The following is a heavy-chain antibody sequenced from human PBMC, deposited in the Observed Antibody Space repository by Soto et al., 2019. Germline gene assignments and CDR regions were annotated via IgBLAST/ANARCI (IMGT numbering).Heavy chain of an antibody. CDR1: GFTFSSYS. V-gene: IGHV3-21*01. J-gene: IGHJ1*01. Sequence: GGSLRLSCAASGFTFSSYSMNWVRQAPGKGLEWVSSISSSSSYIYYADSVKGRFTISRDNAKNSLYLQMNSLRVEDTAVYYCARGLGYFPPRGFQHWGQGTLVTVSS. CDR3: ARGLGYFPPRGFQH. D-gene: IGHD3-22*01. CDR2: ISSSSSYI.